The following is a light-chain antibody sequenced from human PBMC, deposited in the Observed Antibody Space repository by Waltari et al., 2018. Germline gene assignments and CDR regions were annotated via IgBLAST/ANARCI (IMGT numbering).Light chain of an antibody. Sequence: QSVLTQPPSASGTPGQRVTISCSGSSSHIGSNTVNWYQQLPGTAPKLLIYSNNQRPSGVPDRFSGSKSGTSASLAISGLQSEDEADYYCAAWDDSLNAYVVFGGGTKLTVL. CDR3: AAWDDSLNAYVV. V-gene: IGLV1-44*01. CDR1: SSHIGSNT. CDR2: SNN. J-gene: IGLJ2*01.